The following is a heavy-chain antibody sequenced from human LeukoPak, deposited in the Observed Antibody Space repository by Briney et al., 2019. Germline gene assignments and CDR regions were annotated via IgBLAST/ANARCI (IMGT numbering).Heavy chain of an antibody. V-gene: IGHV3-7*01. D-gene: IGHD5-18*01. CDR3: ARGGSGYSYGKIDS. CDR1: GFTFSNYH. J-gene: IGHJ4*02. CDR2: IKQDGSET. Sequence: GGSLRLSCAASGFTFSNYHMNWARQAPGKGLEWVANIKQDGSETYYVDSVKGRFTISRDNAKNSLYLQMNSLRDEDTAVYYCARGGSGYSYGKIDSWGQGILVTVSS.